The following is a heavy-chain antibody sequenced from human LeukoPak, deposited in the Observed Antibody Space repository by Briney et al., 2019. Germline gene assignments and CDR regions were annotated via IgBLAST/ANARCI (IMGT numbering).Heavy chain of an antibody. CDR1: GFTFSNYG. CDR2: IRFDGSTK. Sequence: GSLRLSCATSGFTFSNYGMHWVRQAPGKGLEWVAFIRFDGSTKYYAGSVKGRFTISRDNAKNSLYLQMNSLRVEDTAIYYCARDPYNGAYSEGYYYYYMDVWGKGTTVTVSS. CDR3: ARDPYNGAYSEGYYYYYMDV. V-gene: IGHV3-30*02. D-gene: IGHD1-1*01. J-gene: IGHJ6*03.